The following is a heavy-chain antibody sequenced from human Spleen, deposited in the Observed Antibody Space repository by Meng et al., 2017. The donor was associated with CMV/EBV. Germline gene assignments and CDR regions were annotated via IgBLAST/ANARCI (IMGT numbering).Heavy chain of an antibody. Sequence: ASVKVSCKASGYTFTGYYMYWVRQAPGQGLEYMGWINPYSGGTNFAQKFQGRVTMTRDTSISTAYMELSRLRSDDTAVYYCARDLGYCSSPSCSFLDYWGQGTLVTVSS. D-gene: IGHD2-2*03. J-gene: IGHJ4*02. CDR3: ARDLGYCSSPSCSFLDY. V-gene: IGHV1-2*02. CDR1: GYTFTGYY. CDR2: INPYSGGT.